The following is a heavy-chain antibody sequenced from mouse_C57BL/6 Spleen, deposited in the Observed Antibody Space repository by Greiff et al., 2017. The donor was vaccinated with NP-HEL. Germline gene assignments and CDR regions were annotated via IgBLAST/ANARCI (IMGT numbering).Heavy chain of an antibody. Sequence: QVQLQQPGAELVRPGSSVKLSCKASGYTFTSYWMHWVKQRPIQGLEWIGNIDPSDSETHYNQKFKDKATLTVDKSSSTAYMQLSSLTSEDSAVYYCAREGTTVVANLDDWGQGTTLTVSS. CDR2: IDPSDSET. CDR3: AREGTTVVANLDD. CDR1: GYTFTSYW. J-gene: IGHJ2*01. V-gene: IGHV1-52*01. D-gene: IGHD1-1*01.